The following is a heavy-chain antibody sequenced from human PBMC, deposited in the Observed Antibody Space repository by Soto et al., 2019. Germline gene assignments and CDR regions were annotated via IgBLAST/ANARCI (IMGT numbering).Heavy chain of an antibody. D-gene: IGHD2-15*01. Sequence: PSETLSLTCTVSGGSMSSYFWSGIRQPTGKGLEWIGYFHYSGSTNYNPSLKSRVTISVDTSKNQFSLIVSSVTAADTAVYYCARRSGYCSGGSCYVAFDIWGQGTVVTVSS. V-gene: IGHV4-59*08. J-gene: IGHJ3*02. CDR1: GGSMSSYF. CDR3: ARRSGYCSGGSCYVAFDI. CDR2: FHYSGST.